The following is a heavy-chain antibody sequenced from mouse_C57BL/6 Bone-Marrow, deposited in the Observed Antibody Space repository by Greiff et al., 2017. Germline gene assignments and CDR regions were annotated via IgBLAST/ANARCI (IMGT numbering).Heavy chain of an antibody. Sequence: EVQLVESGEGLVKPGGSLKLSCAASGFTFSSYAMSWVRQTPEKRLEWVAYISSGGDHIYYADTVKGRFTISRDNARNTLYLQMSSLKSEDTAMYYCTRNYYDYDGAYYFDYWGQGTTLTVSS. CDR3: TRNYYDYDGAYYFDY. V-gene: IGHV5-9-1*02. D-gene: IGHD2-4*01. CDR2: ISSGGDHI. CDR1: GFTFSSYA. J-gene: IGHJ2*01.